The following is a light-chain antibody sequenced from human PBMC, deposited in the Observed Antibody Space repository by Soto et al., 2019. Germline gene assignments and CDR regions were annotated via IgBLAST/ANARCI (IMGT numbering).Light chain of an antibody. CDR2: GAS. CDR3: QHFGSAPLT. CDR1: QSVGSSY. J-gene: IGKJ4*01. V-gene: IGKV3-20*01. Sequence: EIVLTQSPGTLSLSPGETATLSCRASQSVGSSYLAWYQQKPGQAPRLLIYGASTRATGIPDRFSGSGSGTDFTLTISRLEPEDFAVYYCQHFGSAPLTFGGGTKVDIK.